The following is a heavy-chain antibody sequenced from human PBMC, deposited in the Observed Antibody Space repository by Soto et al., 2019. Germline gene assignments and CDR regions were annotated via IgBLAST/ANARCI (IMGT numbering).Heavy chain of an antibody. Sequence: EVQLVESGGGLVQPGGSLRLSCAASGFTFSSYWMSWVRQAPGKGLEWVANIKQDGSEKYYVDSVKGRFTISRDNAKNSLYLQMNSLRAEDTAVYYCARDPVAEWLPSNWFDPWGQGTLVTVSS. CDR2: IKQDGSEK. CDR1: GFTFSSYW. V-gene: IGHV3-7*03. D-gene: IGHD3-3*01. J-gene: IGHJ5*02. CDR3: ARDPVAEWLPSNWFDP.